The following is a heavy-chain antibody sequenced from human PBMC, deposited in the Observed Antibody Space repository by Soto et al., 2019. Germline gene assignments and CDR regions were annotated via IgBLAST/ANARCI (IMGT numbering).Heavy chain of an antibody. J-gene: IGHJ4*02. D-gene: IGHD3-22*01. V-gene: IGHV3-21*01. Sequence: PGGSLRLSCASSRFKFIDYSMNWVRQAPGKGLEWVSSISPRSAYIHYADAVKGRFIISRDDGKNALILQMNSLRAEDTAVYYCATLIKTYYDDSSGYSQDYWGQGTLVTVSS. CDR2: ISPRSAYI. CDR3: ATLIKTYYDDSSGYSQDY. CDR1: RFKFIDYS.